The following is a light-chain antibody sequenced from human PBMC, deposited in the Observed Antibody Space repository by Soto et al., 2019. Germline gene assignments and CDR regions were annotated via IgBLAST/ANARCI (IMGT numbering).Light chain of an antibody. J-gene: IGKJ1*01. CDR1: QGIGNA. Sequence: IQLTPFSFTPSWSVGDRVTMSCRASQGIGNALAWYQQKPGKAPKVLIYDASSLKSGVPSRFSGSGSGTEFTLTISSLQPDDFATYYCQQYNSYPWTFGQGTRWIS. CDR2: DAS. V-gene: IGKV1-13*02. CDR3: QQYNSYPWT.